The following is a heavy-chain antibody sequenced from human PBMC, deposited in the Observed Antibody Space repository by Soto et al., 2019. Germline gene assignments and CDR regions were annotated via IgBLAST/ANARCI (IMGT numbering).Heavy chain of an antibody. V-gene: IGHV3-23*01. Sequence: EVQLLESGGGLVQPGGSLRLSCSFSGFTFSSYAMSWVRQATGKGLEWVSSHSTLTSYSADSVKGRFTISRDNSKNTLYLQMNSLRVEDTAIYYCATGGRSSGFDYWGQGTLVTVSS. D-gene: IGHD6-19*01. CDR3: ATGGRSSGFDY. CDR1: GFTFSSYA. CDR2: SHSTLTS. J-gene: IGHJ4*02.